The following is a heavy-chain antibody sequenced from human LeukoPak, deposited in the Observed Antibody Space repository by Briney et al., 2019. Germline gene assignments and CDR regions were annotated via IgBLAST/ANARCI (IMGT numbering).Heavy chain of an antibody. J-gene: IGHJ3*02. CDR2: ISGSGGST. CDR1: GFTFSSYA. D-gene: IGHD7-27*01. Sequence: GGSLRLSCAASGFTFSSYAMSWVRQAPGKGLEWVSAISGSGGSTYYADSVKGRFTISRDNSKNTLYLQMNSLRAEDTAVYYCAKDALTGDFRDDAFDIWGQGTMVTVSS. V-gene: IGHV3-23*01. CDR3: AKDALTGDFRDDAFDI.